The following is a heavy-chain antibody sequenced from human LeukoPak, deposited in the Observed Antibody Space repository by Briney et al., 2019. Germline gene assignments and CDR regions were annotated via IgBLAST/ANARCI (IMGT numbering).Heavy chain of an antibody. J-gene: IGHJ3*02. CDR2: ISTYNGHT. V-gene: IGHV1-18*01. Sequence: ASVKVSCKTSGYTFINYGLNWVRQAPGQGLEWMGWISTYNGHTKSVQKFQSRVTMTTDTSTNTAYMELRSLRSDDTAVYYCARDRAPANAFDIWGQGTMVTVSS. CDR3: ARDRAPANAFDI. CDR1: GYTFINYG. D-gene: IGHD6-25*01.